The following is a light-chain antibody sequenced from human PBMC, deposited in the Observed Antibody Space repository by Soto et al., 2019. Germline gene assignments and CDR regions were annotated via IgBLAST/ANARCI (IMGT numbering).Light chain of an antibody. CDR3: QQSYSAPPLT. V-gene: IGKV1-39*01. CDR2: AAS. J-gene: IGKJ4*01. CDR1: QSISSY. Sequence: DIQMTQSPSSLSASVGDRVPITCRASQSISSYLNWYQQKPGKAPKLLIYAASSLQSGVPSRFSGSGSGTDFSLTISSLQPEDFGTYYCQQSYSAPPLTFGAGTKVDI.